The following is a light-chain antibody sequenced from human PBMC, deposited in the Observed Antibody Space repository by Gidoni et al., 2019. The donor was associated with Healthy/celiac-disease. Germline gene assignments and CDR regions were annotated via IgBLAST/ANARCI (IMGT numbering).Light chain of an antibody. Sequence: AIRITPSPSSLPASTGDRVTITCRASQGISRYLAWYQQKPGKAPKLLIYAASTLQSGVPARFSGSGSGKDVTLTISSLQSEDFATYYCQQYYSYPYTFGQGTKLEIK. CDR1: QGISRY. V-gene: IGKV1-8*01. CDR3: QQYYSYPYT. CDR2: AAS. J-gene: IGKJ2*01.